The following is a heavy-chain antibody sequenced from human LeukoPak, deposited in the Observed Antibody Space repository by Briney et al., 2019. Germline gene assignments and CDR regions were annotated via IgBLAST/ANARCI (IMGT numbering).Heavy chain of an antibody. V-gene: IGHV4-39*01. CDR2: IYYSGST. D-gene: IGHD2-2*01. Sequence: SETLSLTCTVSGASIIGANYYWNWIRQPPGKGLEWIGNIYYSGSTHSNPSLKSRVTVSVDTSKNQFSLKLSSVTAADTAVYYCARAPRGNSGYCSSTSCTDHRYNWFDPWGQGTLVTVSS. J-gene: IGHJ5*02. CDR3: ARAPRGNSGYCSSTSCTDHRYNWFDP. CDR1: GASIIGANYY.